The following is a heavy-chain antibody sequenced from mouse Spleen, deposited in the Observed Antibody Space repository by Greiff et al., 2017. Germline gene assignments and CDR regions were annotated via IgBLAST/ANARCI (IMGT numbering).Heavy chain of an antibody. Sequence: EVQLQQSGPELVKPGASVKMSCKASGYTFTDYNMHWVKQSHGKSLEWIGYINPNNGGTSYNQKFKGKATLTVNKSSSTAYMELRSLTSEDSAVYYCARENYYGSSYPYAMDYWGQGTSVTVSS. V-gene: IGHV1-22*01. D-gene: IGHD1-1*01. CDR2: INPNNGGT. J-gene: IGHJ4*01. CDR3: ARENYYGSSYPYAMDY. CDR1: GYTFTDYN.